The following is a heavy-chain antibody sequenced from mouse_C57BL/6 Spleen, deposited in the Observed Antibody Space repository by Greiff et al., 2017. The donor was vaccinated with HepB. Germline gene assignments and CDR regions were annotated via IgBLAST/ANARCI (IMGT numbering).Heavy chain of an antibody. CDR1: GYTFTNYW. J-gene: IGHJ4*01. CDR2: IYPGGGYT. CDR3: ARSGYSPYYYAMDY. D-gene: IGHD2-12*01. Sequence: VQLQESGAELVRPGTSVKMSCKASGYTFTNYWIGWAKQRPGHGLEWIGDIYPGGGYTNYNEKFKGKATLTADKSSSTAYMQFSSLTSEDSAIYYCARSGYSPYYYAMDYWGQGTSVTVSS. V-gene: IGHV1-63*01.